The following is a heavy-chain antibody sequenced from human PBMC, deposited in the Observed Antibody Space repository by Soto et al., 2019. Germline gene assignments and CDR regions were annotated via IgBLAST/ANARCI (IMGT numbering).Heavy chain of an antibody. CDR3: AKARCYTTDCYVPDS. CDR1: GFSISTYT. J-gene: IGHJ5*01. CDR2: ISGETGVT. V-gene: IGHV3-23*01. D-gene: IGHD3-16*02. Sequence: PGGSLRLSCVASGFSISTYTMTWVRQAPGKGLEWVSGISGETGVTYYADSVQGRFTISRDSPKNTLSLQMNSLRAEDTAMYYCAKARCYTTDCYVPDSWGQGTLVTVSS.